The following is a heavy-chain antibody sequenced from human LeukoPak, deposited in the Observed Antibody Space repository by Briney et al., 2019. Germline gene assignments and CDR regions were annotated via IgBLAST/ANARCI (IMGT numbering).Heavy chain of an antibody. Sequence: ASVKVSCKASGYTFTGYYMHWVRQAPGQGLEWMGWINPNSGGTNYAQKFQGRVTMTRDTSITTAYMELSRLRSDDTAVYYCARRSGSITILAYFDYWGQGTLVTVSP. CDR3: ARRSGSITILAYFDY. V-gene: IGHV1-2*02. CDR1: GYTFTGYY. CDR2: INPNSGGT. J-gene: IGHJ4*02. D-gene: IGHD3-3*01.